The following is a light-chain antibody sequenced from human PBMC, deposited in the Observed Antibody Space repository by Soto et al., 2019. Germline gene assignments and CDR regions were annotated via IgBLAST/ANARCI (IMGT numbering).Light chain of an antibody. V-gene: IGKV3-15*01. CDR2: HAS. J-gene: IGKJ4*01. CDR1: QSINTD. Sequence: KQSPATLSVNPGEGATLSCRASQSINTDLAWYQQKPGQSPRLLVYHASTRATGIPARFSGSGSGTEFTLTINGLQSEDSAVYYCQQYNFSPPNTFGGGPNVDIK. CDR3: QQYNFSPPNT.